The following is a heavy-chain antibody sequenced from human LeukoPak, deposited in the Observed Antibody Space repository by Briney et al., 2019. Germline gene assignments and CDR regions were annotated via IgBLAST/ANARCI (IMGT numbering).Heavy chain of an antibody. CDR1: GFTFSDYW. CDR3: AELGITMIGGV. V-gene: IGHV3-74*01. D-gene: IGHD3-10*02. CDR2: INSDGSST. J-gene: IGHJ6*04. Sequence: GGSLRLSCAASGFTFSDYWMHWVRQGPGKGLMWVSRINSDGSSTSYADSVKGRFTISRDNAKNSLYLQMNSLRAEDTAVYYCAELGITMIGGVWGKGTTVTISS.